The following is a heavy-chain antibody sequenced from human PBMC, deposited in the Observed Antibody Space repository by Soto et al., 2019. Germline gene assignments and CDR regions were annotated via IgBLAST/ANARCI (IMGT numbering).Heavy chain of an antibody. D-gene: IGHD3-16*02. CDR1: GGSISSGGYY. V-gene: IGHV4-31*03. CDR3: ARAPMITFGGVIVMNYYGMDV. CDR2: IYYSGST. Sequence: QVQLQESGPGLVKPSQTLSLTCTVSGGSISSGGYYWSWIRQHPGKGLEWIGYIYYSGSTYYNPSLKSRVTISVDTSKNQFSLKLSSVTAADTAVYYCARAPMITFGGVIVMNYYGMDVWGQGTTVTVSS. J-gene: IGHJ6*02.